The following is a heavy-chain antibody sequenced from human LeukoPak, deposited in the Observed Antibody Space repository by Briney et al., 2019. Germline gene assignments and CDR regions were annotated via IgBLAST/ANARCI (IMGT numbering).Heavy chain of an antibody. Sequence: GGSLRLSCAASGFTFSSYAVHWVRQAPGKGLEWVAVISYDGSYKNSADSVKGRFIISRDNSKNTLYLQMNSLRAGDTAVYYCASGYCTNGVCSSVPFDCWGQGTLVTVSS. CDR1: GFTFSSYA. V-gene: IGHV3-30*04. D-gene: IGHD2-8*01. CDR2: ISYDGSYK. J-gene: IGHJ4*02. CDR3: ASGYCTNGVCSSVPFDC.